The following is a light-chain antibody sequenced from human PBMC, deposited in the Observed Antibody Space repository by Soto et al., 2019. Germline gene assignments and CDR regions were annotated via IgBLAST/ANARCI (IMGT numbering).Light chain of an antibody. J-gene: IGKJ4*01. Sequence: EIVMTQSPATLSVSPGERATLSCRASHSVGSTLAWYQQKPGQAPRLLIYDASNRATGIPARFSGSGSETDFTLTISSLEPEDSAVYYCQQRSNWPSLTFGGGTKVDIK. CDR3: QQRSNWPSLT. CDR2: DAS. CDR1: HSVGST. V-gene: IGKV3-11*01.